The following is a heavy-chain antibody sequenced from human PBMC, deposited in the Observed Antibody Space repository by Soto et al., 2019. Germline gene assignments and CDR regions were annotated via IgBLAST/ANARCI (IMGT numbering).Heavy chain of an antibody. D-gene: IGHD1-7*01. Sequence: SQTLSLTCAISGDSVSSNSAAWNWIRLSPSRGLEWLARTYYRSRWYNDYAVSVRSRITVNPDTSRNQFSLQLTSVTPEDTAVYYCAGTSSHQWYYMDVWGKGTTVTVSS. CDR3: AGTSSHQWYYMDV. CDR1: GDSVSSNSAA. CDR2: TYYRSRWYN. J-gene: IGHJ6*03. V-gene: IGHV6-1*01.